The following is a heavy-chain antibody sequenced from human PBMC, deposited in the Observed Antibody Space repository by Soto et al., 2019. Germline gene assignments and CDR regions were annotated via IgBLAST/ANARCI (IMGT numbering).Heavy chain of an antibody. CDR3: ARKHSNFLFDY. V-gene: IGHV4-34*01. CDR2: INHSGST. D-gene: IGHD3-3*02. Sequence: SETLSLTCAVYGGSFSGYYWSWIRQPPGKGLEWIGEINHSGSTNYNPSLKSRVTISVDTSKNQFSLKLSSVTAADTAVYYCARKHSNFLFDYWGQGTLVTVSS. J-gene: IGHJ4*02. CDR1: GGSFSGYY.